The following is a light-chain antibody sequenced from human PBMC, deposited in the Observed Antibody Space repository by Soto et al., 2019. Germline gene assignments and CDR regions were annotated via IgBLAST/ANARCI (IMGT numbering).Light chain of an antibody. Sequence: EIVMTQTPLSSPVTLGQPASISCRSSQSLVHSNGNTYLNWLHQTPGQPPRLLNYKISNRFSGVPDRFSGRGAGTDFTLNISRVEADDVAVYYCMQAAQFPLTFGHGTKVDIK. CDR2: KIS. J-gene: IGKJ3*01. V-gene: IGKV2-24*01. CDR3: MQAAQFPLT. CDR1: QSLVHSNGNTY.